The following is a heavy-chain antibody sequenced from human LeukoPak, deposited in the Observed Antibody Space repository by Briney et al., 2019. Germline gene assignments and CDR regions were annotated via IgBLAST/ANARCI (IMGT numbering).Heavy chain of an antibody. CDR1: GGSISSGSYY. CDR3: AREVLTGPYYYYYGMDV. Sequence: SETLSLTCAVSGGSISSGSYYWTWIRQPAGKGLEWIGRISITESTYYNPSLKSRVTISVDTSKNQFSLKLSSVTAADTAVYYCAREVLTGPYYYYYGMDVWGQGTTVTVSS. J-gene: IGHJ6*02. CDR2: ISITEST. V-gene: IGHV4-61*02. D-gene: IGHD3-9*01.